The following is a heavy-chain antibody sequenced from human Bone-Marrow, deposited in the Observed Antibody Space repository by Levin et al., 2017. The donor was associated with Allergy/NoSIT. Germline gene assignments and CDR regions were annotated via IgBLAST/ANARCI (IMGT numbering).Heavy chain of an antibody. CDR3: ARDHYYDGSGYTDS. J-gene: IGHJ5*01. Sequence: GESLKISCVVSPFSFSGYAMHWVRQAPGKGLEWVAVIWKDGDKKYYSDSVEGRFTVSRDNPKNTLYLQMNDLRAEDTATYFCARDHYYDGSGYTDSWGQGTLVTVSS. V-gene: IGHV3-33*01. CDR2: IWKDGDKK. D-gene: IGHD2-2*02. CDR1: PFSFSGYA.